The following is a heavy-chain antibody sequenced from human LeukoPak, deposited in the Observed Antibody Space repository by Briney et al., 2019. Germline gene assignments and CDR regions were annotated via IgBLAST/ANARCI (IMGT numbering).Heavy chain of an antibody. CDR1: GGSISSSSYY. J-gene: IGHJ4*02. V-gene: IGHV4-39*01. Sequence: SETLSLTCTVSGGSISSSSYYWGWIRQPPGKGLEWIGSIYYSGSTYYNPSLKSRVTISVDTSKSQFSLKLSSVTAADTAVYYCARRPRSYYDSSGYYYWGQGTLVTVSS. CDR2: IYYSGST. D-gene: IGHD3-22*01. CDR3: ARRPRSYYDSSGYYY.